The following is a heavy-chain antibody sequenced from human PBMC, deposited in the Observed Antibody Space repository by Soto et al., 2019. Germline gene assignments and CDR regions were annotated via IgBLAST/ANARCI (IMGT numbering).Heavy chain of an antibody. V-gene: IGHV3-48*01. Sequence: EVQLVESGGGLVQPGGSMRLSCSVSGFTFSTYSMNWVRQAPGKGLEWVSYIRSSDRTIYYVDSVKGRFTISSDNAKNSLYLQMNSLRAEDTAVYYCARDSAFSFDYWGQGALVTVSS. CDR2: IRSSDRTI. CDR3: ARDSAFSFDY. J-gene: IGHJ4*02. CDR1: GFTFSTYS.